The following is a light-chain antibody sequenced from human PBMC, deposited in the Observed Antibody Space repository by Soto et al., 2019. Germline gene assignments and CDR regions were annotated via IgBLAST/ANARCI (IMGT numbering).Light chain of an antibody. J-gene: IGLJ1*01. V-gene: IGLV2-14*03. CDR3: CSYTSSSTPWV. Sequence: QSVLTQPASVSGSPGQSITISCTGTSSDVGGYNYFSWYQQHPGEAPKLMIYDVSDRPSGVSNRFSASKSGNTAALTISGFQPEDEADYFCCSYTSSSTPWVFGTGTKVPVL. CDR1: SSDVGGYNY. CDR2: DVS.